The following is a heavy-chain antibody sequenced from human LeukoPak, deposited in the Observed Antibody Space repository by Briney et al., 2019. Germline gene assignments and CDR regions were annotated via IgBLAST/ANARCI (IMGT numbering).Heavy chain of an antibody. CDR2: TYNRSKWNN. CDR1: VDSVSTNSAS. D-gene: IGHD3-10*01. J-gene: IGHJ5*02. V-gene: IGHV6-1*01. Sequence: SKPHSLTCAISVDSVSTNSASWNWIRHSPSRGLGWLGRTYNRSKWNNDYAVSVRSRITITPDTSKNQFSLTRNSVTPADTVIYYDARGVGPGGWFDPWGEGGLVTVSS. CDR3: ARGVGPGGWFDP.